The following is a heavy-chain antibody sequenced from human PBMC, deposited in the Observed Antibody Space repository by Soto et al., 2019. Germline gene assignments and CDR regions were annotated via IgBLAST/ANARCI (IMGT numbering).Heavy chain of an antibody. CDR3: ARGWRCSSANCYITSYSYGMDV. CDR1: GHTFTNYS. V-gene: IGHV1-3*01. J-gene: IGHJ6*02. CDR2: INAGPGNT. D-gene: IGHD2-2*02. Sequence: QVQFVQSGAEVKKPGASVKVSCNAAGHTFTNYSIHWVRQAPGQRLEWMGWINAGPGNTKYSQKFQGRVTFTRDTCERTFYMELSSVKSEDTAVYYCARGWRCSSANCYITSYSYGMDVWGQGSTVAVSS.